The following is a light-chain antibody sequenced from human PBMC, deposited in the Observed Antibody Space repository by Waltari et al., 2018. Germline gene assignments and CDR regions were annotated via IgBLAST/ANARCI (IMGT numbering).Light chain of an antibody. CDR2: GAS. CDR3: QQYDHWPPWT. CDR1: QSVSSK. Sequence: EIVMTQSPVTLSVSAGERATLSFRASQSVSSKVAWYQQKPGQAPRLLIYGASTRATGIPARFSGSGSGTEFTLTISSLQSEDFALYYCQQYDHWPPWTFGQGTKVEIK. V-gene: IGKV3-15*01. J-gene: IGKJ1*01.